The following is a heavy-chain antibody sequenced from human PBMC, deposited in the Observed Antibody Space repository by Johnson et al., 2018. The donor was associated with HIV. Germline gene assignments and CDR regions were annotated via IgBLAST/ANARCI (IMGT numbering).Heavy chain of an antibody. CDR3: VAGLRYDSSGYYPVGAFDI. J-gene: IGHJ3*02. CDR2: INWNGGST. D-gene: IGHD3-22*01. CDR1: GFTFDDYG. Sequence: VQLVESGGGVVRPGGSLRLSCAASGFTFDDYGMSWVRQAPGKGLEWVSGINWNGGSTGYAYSVKRRFTISRDNAKNSLYLQMNSLRAEDTAVYYCVAGLRYDSSGYYPVGAFDIWGQGTMVTVSS. V-gene: IGHV3-20*04.